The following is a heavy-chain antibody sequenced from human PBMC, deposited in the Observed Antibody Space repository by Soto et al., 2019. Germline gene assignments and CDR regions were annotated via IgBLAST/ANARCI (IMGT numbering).Heavy chain of an antibody. D-gene: IGHD4-17*01. CDR1: GGSISSYY. Sequence: PSETLSLTCTVSGGSISSYYWSWIRQPPGKGLEWIGYIYYSGSTNYNPSLKSRVTISVDTYTNQSSMKTSSVTAAETAVYYCARAALVYGDYPFPSPFDYWVQGTLVTLSS. CDR2: IYYSGST. J-gene: IGHJ4*02. CDR3: ARAALVYGDYPFPSPFDY. V-gene: IGHV4-59*01.